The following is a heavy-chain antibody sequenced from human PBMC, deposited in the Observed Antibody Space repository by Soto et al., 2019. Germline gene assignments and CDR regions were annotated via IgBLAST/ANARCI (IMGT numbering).Heavy chain of an antibody. D-gene: IGHD2-15*01. CDR1: SGSIRSSNW. J-gene: IGHJ6*03. Sequence: ASETLSLTCAVSSGSIRSSNWWSWVRQPPGKGLEWIGEIHHSGSTNYNPSHKSRVTILVDKSKNQFSLNLSSVTAADTAVYYCASGSYCSGGSCSPFYYYYMDVWGKGTTVTVSS. V-gene: IGHV4-4*02. CDR3: ASGSYCSGGSCSPFYYYYMDV. CDR2: IHHSGST.